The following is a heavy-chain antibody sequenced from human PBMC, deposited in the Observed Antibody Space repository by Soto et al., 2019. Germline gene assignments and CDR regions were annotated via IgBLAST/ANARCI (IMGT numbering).Heavy chain of an antibody. Sequence: EVQLVESGGGLVQPGGSLRLTCVASGFRFNIYSMNWIRQAPGKGPEWSSYITSDTNTIKYADSVKGRFTISRDNVKNLVYLKMNSLRDEDPVVFFGGRQGEGHFDYGGQGAVVILSS. CDR2: ITSDTNTI. CDR3: GRQGEGHFDY. CDR1: GFRFNIYS. J-gene: IGHJ4*02. V-gene: IGHV3-48*02. D-gene: IGHD3-10*01.